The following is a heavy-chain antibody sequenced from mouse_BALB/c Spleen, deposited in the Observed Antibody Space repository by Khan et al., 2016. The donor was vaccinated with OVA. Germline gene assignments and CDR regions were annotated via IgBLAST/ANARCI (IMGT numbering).Heavy chain of an antibody. D-gene: IGHD2-1*01. CDR3: ARSGGNFHWYFDV. J-gene: IGHJ1*01. V-gene: IGHV5-17*02. Sequence: EVELVESGGGLVQPGGSRKLSCAVSGFTFSSFGMHWVRQAPKKGLEWVAYISSGSSTIYYVDTVKGRFTISRDNPKNTLFLQMTSLRSEDTAMYYSARSGGNFHWYFDVWGAGTSVTVSS. CDR1: GFTFSSFG. CDR2: ISSGSSTI.